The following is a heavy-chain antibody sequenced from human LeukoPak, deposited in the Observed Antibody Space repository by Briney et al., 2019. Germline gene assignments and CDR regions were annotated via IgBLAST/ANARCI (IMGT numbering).Heavy chain of an antibody. Sequence: GRSLRLSCAASGFTFSSYSMNWVRQAPGKGLEWVSSIGSSSSYIYYADSVKGRFTISRDNAKNSLYLQMNSLRAEDTAVYYCARASGSGVDYWGQGTLVTVSS. V-gene: IGHV3-21*01. CDR2: IGSSSSYI. D-gene: IGHD3-10*01. CDR3: ARASGSGVDY. CDR1: GFTFSSYS. J-gene: IGHJ4*02.